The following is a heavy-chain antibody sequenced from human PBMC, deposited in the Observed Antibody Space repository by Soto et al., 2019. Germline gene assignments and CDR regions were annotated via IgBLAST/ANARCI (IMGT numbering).Heavy chain of an antibody. V-gene: IGHV1-69*01. CDR2: IIPIFGTA. D-gene: IGHD5-12*01. J-gene: IGHJ5*02. CDR3: ARDREGVGYSGYVHNWFDP. Sequence: QVQLVQSGAEVKKPGSSVKVSCKASGGTFSSYAISWVRQAPGQGLEWMGGIIPIFGTANYAQKFQGRVTITADESTSTAYMELSSLRSDDTAVYYCARDREGVGYSGYVHNWFDPWGQGPLVTVSS. CDR1: GGTFSSYA.